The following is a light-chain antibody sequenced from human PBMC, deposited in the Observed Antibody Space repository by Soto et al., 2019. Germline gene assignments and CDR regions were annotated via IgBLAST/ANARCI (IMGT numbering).Light chain of an antibody. J-gene: IGLJ2*01. CDR2: DVS. V-gene: IGLV2-14*03. CDR3: SSYRSGSTRAV. CDR1: SSDVSGYNF. Sequence: QSALTQPASVSGSPGQSITISCTGTSSDVSGYNFVSWYQQHPGKVPKVMIYDVSKRPSRVSNRFSGSKSGNTASLTISGLQVEDEADYYCSSYRSGSTRAVFGGRTKLTVL.